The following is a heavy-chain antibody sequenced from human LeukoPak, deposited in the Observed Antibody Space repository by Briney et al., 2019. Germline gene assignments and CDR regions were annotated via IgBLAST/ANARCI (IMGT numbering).Heavy chain of an antibody. CDR3: ARVELGFLTGYYRYNWFDP. CDR2: IYYTGTS. J-gene: IGHJ5*02. CDR1: GGSISTSSYY. D-gene: IGHD3-9*01. V-gene: IGHV4-39*07. Sequence: SETLSLTCTVSGGSISTSSYYWGWIRQPPGKGLEWIGSIYYTGTSYYSPSLRSRVTISLDMSKNQFSLKLRSVTAADTAVYYCARVELGFLTGYYRYNWFDPWGQGTLVTVSS.